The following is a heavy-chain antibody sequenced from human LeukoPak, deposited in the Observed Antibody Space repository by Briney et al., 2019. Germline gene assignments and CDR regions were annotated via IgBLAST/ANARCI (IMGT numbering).Heavy chain of an antibody. D-gene: IGHD1-26*01. CDR3: ARRGIVYGNDDAFDI. CDR1: GYSFTSYW. Sequence: GESLKISCKGSGYSFTSYWIAWVRQMTGKGLESMAIIYPGDSDARYSPSFQGPVTISADKSISTAYLQWNSLKASDTAMYYCARRGIVYGNDDAFDIWGQGTMVTVSS. CDR2: IYPGDSDA. J-gene: IGHJ3*02. V-gene: IGHV5-51*01.